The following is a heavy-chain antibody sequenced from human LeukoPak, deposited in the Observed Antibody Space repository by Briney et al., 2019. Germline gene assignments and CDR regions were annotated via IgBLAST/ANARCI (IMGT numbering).Heavy chain of an antibody. CDR1: GFTVSSSY. J-gene: IGHJ5*01. D-gene: IGHD2-2*01. V-gene: IGHV3-66*01. CDR2: IYSGGNT. CDR3: ASSREATSNWFVY. Sequence: PGGSLRLSCAASGFTVSSSYMTWVRQAPGKGLEWVSIIYSGGNTYYADSVQGRFTISRDNSKNTLYLQMNSLRAEDTAVYHCASSREATSNWFVYWGQGTLSPSPQ.